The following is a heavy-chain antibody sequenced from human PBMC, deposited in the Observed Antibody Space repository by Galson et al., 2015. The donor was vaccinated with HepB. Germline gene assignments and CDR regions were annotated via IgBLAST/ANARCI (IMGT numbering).Heavy chain of an antibody. CDR2: IIPIFGIA. J-gene: IGHJ5*02. V-gene: IGHV1-69*10. CDR3: ARGFYDFWSGYYRPQNWFDP. D-gene: IGHD3-3*01. CDR1: GGTFSSYA. Sequence: SVKVSCKASGGTFSSYAISWVRQAPGQGLEWMGGIIPIFGIANYAQKFQGRVTITADKSTSTAYMELSSLRSEDTAVYYCARGFYDFWSGYYRPQNWFDPWGQGTLVTVSS.